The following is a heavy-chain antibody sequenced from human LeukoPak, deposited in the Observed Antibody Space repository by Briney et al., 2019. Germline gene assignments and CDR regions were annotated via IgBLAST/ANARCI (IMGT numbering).Heavy chain of an antibody. J-gene: IGHJ4*02. CDR2: ISHGSTRI. D-gene: IGHD3-16*01. Sequence: PGGSLRLSCAASGFTFSTYSMNWVRQPPGKGLEWISYISHGSTRIFYADSVEGRFTVSRDDAKNALFLQMNSLRVEDTAVYYCTSDPGNSYAMDSWGQGTLVIVSS. CDR1: GFTFSTYS. CDR3: TSDPGNSYAMDS. V-gene: IGHV3-48*01.